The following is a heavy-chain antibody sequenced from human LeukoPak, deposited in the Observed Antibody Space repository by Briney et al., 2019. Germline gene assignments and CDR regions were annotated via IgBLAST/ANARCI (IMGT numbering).Heavy chain of an antibody. V-gene: IGHV3-11*04. CDR3: ARGGGANIASAGKGY. Sequence: PGGSLRLSCAASRFTFSDYYMSWIRQAPGEGLEWISHISDTGSSTYYADSVKGRFTISRDNMKNSLYLQMNSLRAEDTAVYYCARGGGANIASAGKGYWGQGTLVTVSS. CDR1: RFTFSDYY. CDR2: ISDTGSST. J-gene: IGHJ4*02. D-gene: IGHD6-13*01.